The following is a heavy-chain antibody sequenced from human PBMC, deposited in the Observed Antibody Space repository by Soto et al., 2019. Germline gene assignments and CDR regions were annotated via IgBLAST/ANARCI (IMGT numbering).Heavy chain of an antibody. J-gene: IGHJ6*02. CDR1: GYSFTAYG. Sequence: QVQVVQSGDEVKETGASVRVSCKTSGYSFTAYGISWVRQAPGQGLEWMGWISCYNGKTKYAQKVQGRVTMTTDTSTSTPHIEARTLRTDGSAIYYCARHAPTPELQFSEWHNYDYNGMDVWGQGTTATV. CDR2: ISCYNGKT. CDR3: ARHAPTPELQFSEWHNYDYNGMDV. V-gene: IGHV1-18*01. D-gene: IGHD3-3*01.